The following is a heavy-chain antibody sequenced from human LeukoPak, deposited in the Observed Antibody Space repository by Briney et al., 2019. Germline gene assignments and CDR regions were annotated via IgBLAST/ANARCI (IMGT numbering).Heavy chain of an antibody. CDR1: GTFTDYS. CDR3: VVSGYYYDWLDP. Sequence: SVSVSCKASGTFTDYSISWVRQAPGQGLEWMGRIIPILDQTDYTQKFHDRVTFTADKSTTTAYMELTSLNSEDTAIYYCVVSGYYYDWLDPWGQGTLVTVS. CDR2: IIPILDQT. J-gene: IGHJ5*02. D-gene: IGHD3-3*01. V-gene: IGHV1-69*02.